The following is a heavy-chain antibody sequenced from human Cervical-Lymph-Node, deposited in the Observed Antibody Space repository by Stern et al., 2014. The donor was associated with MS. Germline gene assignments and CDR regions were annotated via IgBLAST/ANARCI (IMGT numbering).Heavy chain of an antibody. CDR2: IYPGDSDT. D-gene: IGHD3-10*01. Sequence: LVQSGAEVKKPGESLKISCKGSGYSFTSYWIGWGRQMPGKGLEWMGIIYPGDSDTRYSPSFQGQVTISADKSISTAYLQWSSLKASDTAMYYCARSPQLLWFGELLSAHFDYWGQGTLVTVSS. CDR1: GYSFTSYW. CDR3: ARSPQLLWFGELLSAHFDY. V-gene: IGHV5-51*01. J-gene: IGHJ4*02.